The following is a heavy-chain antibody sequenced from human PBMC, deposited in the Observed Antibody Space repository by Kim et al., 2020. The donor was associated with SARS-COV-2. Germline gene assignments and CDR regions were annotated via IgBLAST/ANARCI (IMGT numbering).Heavy chain of an antibody. Sequence: ADSGKVRFTTSRDNSENTLFLQMNSLSTEDTAVYYCARPFTAMVSSYFDYWGQGTLVTVSS. D-gene: IGHD5-18*01. J-gene: IGHJ4*02. CDR3: ARPFTAMVSSYFDY. V-gene: IGHV3-30*01.